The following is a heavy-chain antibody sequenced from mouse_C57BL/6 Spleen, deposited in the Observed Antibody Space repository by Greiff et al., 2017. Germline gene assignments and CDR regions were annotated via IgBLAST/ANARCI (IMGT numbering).Heavy chain of an antibody. J-gene: IGHJ4*01. V-gene: IGHV5-12*01. CDR3: ARLGSSGDAMDY. CDR2: ISNGGGST. CDR1: GFTFSDYY. Sequence: EVKVVESGGGLVQPGGSLKLSCAASGFTFSDYYMYWVRQTPEKRLEWVAYISNGGGSTYYPDTVKGRFTISRDNAKNTLYLQMSRLKSEDTAMYYCARLGSSGDAMDYWGQGTSVTVSS.